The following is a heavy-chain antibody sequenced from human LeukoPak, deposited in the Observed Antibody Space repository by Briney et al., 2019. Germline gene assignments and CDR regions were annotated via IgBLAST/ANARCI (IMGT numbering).Heavy chain of an antibody. V-gene: IGHV3-53*01. D-gene: IGHD3-22*01. Sequence: GESLRLSCAAFEFSVSSNYMSWVRQAPGKGLEWVGVIYSSGSTYYDDSVKGRFTISRDNSKNTLYLQMNSLRAEDTAVYYCVRFVGYYSSGHYKGYLQHWGQGTLVTVSS. CDR2: IYSSGST. CDR3: VRFVGYYSSGHYKGYLQH. J-gene: IGHJ1*01. CDR1: EFSVSSNY.